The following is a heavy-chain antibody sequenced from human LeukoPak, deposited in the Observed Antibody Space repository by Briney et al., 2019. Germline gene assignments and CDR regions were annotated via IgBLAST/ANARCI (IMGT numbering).Heavy chain of an antibody. J-gene: IGHJ3*02. Sequence: SQTLSLTCAISGDSVSSNSAAWNWIRQSPSRGLEWLGRTYYRSKWYNDYAVSVKSRITINPDTSKNQFSLQLNSVTPEDTAVYYCARDSPNLLLWFGELLYRGCGAFDIWGQGTMVTVSS. CDR1: GDSVSSNSAA. CDR3: ARDSPNLLLWFGELLYRGCGAFDI. D-gene: IGHD3-10*01. V-gene: IGHV6-1*01. CDR2: TYYRSKWYN.